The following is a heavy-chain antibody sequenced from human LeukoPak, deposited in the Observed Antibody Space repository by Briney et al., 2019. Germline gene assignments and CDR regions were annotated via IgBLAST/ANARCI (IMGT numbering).Heavy chain of an antibody. D-gene: IGHD4-23*01. V-gene: IGHV3-73*01. CDR3: SGGQMDYYGMDV. Sequence: PSETLSLTCTVSGGSISSSSYYWGWIRQPPGKGLEWVGRIRSEANSYATAYAASVIGRFTFSRDDSTNTAFLQMDSLKTEDTAVYYCSGGQMDYYGMDVWGRGTTVTVS. CDR2: IRSEANSYAT. CDR1: GGSISSSS. J-gene: IGHJ6*02.